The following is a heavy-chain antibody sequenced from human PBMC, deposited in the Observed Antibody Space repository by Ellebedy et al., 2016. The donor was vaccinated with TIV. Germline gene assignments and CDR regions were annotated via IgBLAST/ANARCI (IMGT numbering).Heavy chain of an antibody. CDR1: GFTFSSYA. CDR2: ISGSGGST. CDR3: ARDPENMITFGGVIGSYYYGMDV. Sequence: GESLKISCAASGFTFSSYAMSWVRQAPGKGLEWVSAISGSGGSTYYADSVKGRFTISRDNSKNTLYLQMNSLGAEDTAVYYCARDPENMITFGGVIGSYYYGMDVWGQGTTVTVSS. D-gene: IGHD3-16*02. J-gene: IGHJ6*02. V-gene: IGHV3-23*01.